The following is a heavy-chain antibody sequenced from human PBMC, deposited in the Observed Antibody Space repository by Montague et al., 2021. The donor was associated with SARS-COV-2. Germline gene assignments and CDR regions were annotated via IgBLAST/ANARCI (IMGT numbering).Heavy chain of an antibody. CDR2: LYTRGST. V-gene: IGHV4-4*07. Sequence: SETLSLTCTVSGASVRTYYWSWIRQSAGKKLEWMGRLYTRGSTYXNPSFKSRVTMSLDTSKNLFSLNLSSMTAADTAVYYCARDGADYSFAYYHEMDVWGQGIAVTVSS. D-gene: IGHD5-12*01. J-gene: IGHJ6*02. CDR3: ARDGADYSFAYYHEMDV. CDR1: GASVRTYY.